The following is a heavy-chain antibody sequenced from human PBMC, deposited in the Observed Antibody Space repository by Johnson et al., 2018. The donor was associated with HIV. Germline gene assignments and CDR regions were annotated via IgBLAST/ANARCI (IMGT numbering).Heavy chain of an antibody. Sequence: QVQLVESGGGLVRPGGSLRLSCIASGFTFNDYYMTWIRQGPGKGLEWVGVISYDGSNKYYADSVKGRFTISRDNSKNTLSLQMNSLRAEDTAVYYCARDRPIAAAGHDAFDICGQGTMVTVAS. D-gene: IGHD6-13*01. J-gene: IGHJ3*02. CDR3: ARDRPIAAAGHDAFDI. CDR1: GFTFNDYY. CDR2: ISYDGSNK. V-gene: IGHV3-30-3*01.